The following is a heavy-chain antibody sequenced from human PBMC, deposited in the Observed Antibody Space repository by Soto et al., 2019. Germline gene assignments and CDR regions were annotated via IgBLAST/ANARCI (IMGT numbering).Heavy chain of an antibody. CDR3: ARWDTAMLLFDY. Sequence: QLQLQESGSGLVKPSQTLSLTCAVSGGSISSGGYSWSWIRQPPGKGLEWIGYIYHSGRTYYNPSLKSRVTISVDRSKNQFSLKLSSVTAADTAAYYCARWDTAMLLFDYWGQGTLVTVSS. CDR2: IYHSGRT. CDR1: GGSISSGGYS. V-gene: IGHV4-30-2*01. D-gene: IGHD5-18*01. J-gene: IGHJ4*02.